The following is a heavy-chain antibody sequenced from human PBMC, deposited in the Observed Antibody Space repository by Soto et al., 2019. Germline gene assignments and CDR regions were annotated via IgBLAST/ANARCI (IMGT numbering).Heavy chain of an antibody. Sequence: GASVKVSCKASGYTFTSYGISWVRQAPGQGLEWMGWISAYNGNTNYAQKLQGRVTMTTDTSTSTAYMELRSLRSDDTAVYYCAREARGSGWSYYGMDVWGQGTTVTVSS. J-gene: IGHJ6*02. CDR2: ISAYNGNT. CDR3: AREARGSGWSYYGMDV. V-gene: IGHV1-18*04. CDR1: GYTFTSYG. D-gene: IGHD3-10*01.